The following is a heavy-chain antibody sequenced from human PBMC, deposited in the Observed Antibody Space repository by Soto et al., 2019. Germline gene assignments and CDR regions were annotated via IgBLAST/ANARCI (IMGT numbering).Heavy chain of an antibody. CDR1: GHTLTDLS. D-gene: IGHD3-10*01. V-gene: IGHV1-24*01. J-gene: IGHJ6*02. Sequence: ASVKVSCKVSGHTLTDLSVHWVRQAPGKGLEWMGGFDPEEGETIYSQKFQDRVITTEDTSSDTAYMELSSLTSADSAVYYCATYQWFGVLEPGRPDALDVWGQGTTVTVSS. CDR3: ATYQWFGVLEPGRPDALDV. CDR2: FDPEEGET.